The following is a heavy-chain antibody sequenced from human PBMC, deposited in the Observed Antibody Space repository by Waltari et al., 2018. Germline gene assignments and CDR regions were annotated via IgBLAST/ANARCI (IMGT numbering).Heavy chain of an antibody. CDR3: ARLVAAAVYFDY. V-gene: IGHV3-53*01. Sequence: EVQLVESGGGLIQPVGSLRLSCAASGFTVSSNYMSWVRQAPGKGLEWVSVIYSGGSTYYSDAVKGRFTISRDNSKNTLYLQMNSLRAEDTAVYYCARLVAAAVYFDYWGQGTLVTVSS. J-gene: IGHJ4*02. CDR2: IYSGGST. D-gene: IGHD6-13*01. CDR1: GFTVSSNY.